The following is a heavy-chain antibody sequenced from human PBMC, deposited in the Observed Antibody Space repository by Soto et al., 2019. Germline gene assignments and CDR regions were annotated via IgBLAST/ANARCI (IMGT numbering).Heavy chain of an antibody. Sequence: QVQLQESGPGLVKPSGTLSLTCAVSGASISSSNWWSWVRQPPGKGLEWIGQIYQSGSTNYNPSLQSRVTISVDKSRHQCSRKLSSVTAADTAVYYCARRWGEGRVDDWGQGTLVTVSS. D-gene: IGHD3-10*01. CDR1: GASISSSNW. J-gene: IGHJ4*02. CDR3: ARRWGEGRVDD. V-gene: IGHV4-4*02. CDR2: IYQSGST.